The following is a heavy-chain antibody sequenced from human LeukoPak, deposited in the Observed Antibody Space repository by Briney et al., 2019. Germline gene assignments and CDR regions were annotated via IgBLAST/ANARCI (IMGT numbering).Heavy chain of an antibody. D-gene: IGHD1-1*01. Sequence: GGSLRLSCAASGFTVSSNYMSWVRQAPGKGLEWVSVTYTGGTTYYADSVKGRFTISRDNSKNTLYLQMNSLRAEDTAVYYCARDGGTDWYDPWGQGTLVTVSS. CDR3: ARDGGTDWYDP. CDR1: GFTVSSNY. V-gene: IGHV3-53*01. J-gene: IGHJ5*02. CDR2: TYTGGTT.